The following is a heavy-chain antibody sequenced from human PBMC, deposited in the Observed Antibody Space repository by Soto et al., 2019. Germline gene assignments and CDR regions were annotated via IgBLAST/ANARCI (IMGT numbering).Heavy chain of an antibody. CDR3: ASVVGGVTIDY. J-gene: IGHJ4*02. CDR1: GYTFTGYY. Sequence: ASVKVSCKASGYTFTGYYMHWVRQAPGQGLEWMGWINPNNGDTSYAQKFHGRVTMARDTSISTAYMELSRLRSDDTAVYYCASVVGGVTIDYWGQGTLVTVSS. CDR2: INPNNGDT. V-gene: IGHV1-2*02. D-gene: IGHD3-16*01.